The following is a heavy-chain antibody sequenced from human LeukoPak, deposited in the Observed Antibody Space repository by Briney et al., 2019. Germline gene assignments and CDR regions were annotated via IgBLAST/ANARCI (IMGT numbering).Heavy chain of an antibody. CDR3: ARLLRDYGDYATPGGDYYYYYMDV. V-gene: IGHV7-4-1*02. CDR2: INTNTGNP. CDR1: GYTFTSYA. D-gene: IGHD4-17*01. Sequence: ASVKVSCKASGYTFTSYAMNWVRQAPGQGLEWMGWINTNTGNPTYAQGFTGRFVFSLDTSVSTAYLQISSLKAEDTAVYYCARLLRDYGDYATPGGDYYYYYMDVWGKGTTVTVSS. J-gene: IGHJ6*03.